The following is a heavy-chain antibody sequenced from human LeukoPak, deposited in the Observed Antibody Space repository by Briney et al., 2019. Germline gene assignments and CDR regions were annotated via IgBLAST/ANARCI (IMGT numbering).Heavy chain of an antibody. D-gene: IGHD3-3*01. CDR1: GGSISSSNYY. Sequence: SSETLSLTCTVSGGSISSSNYYWGWIRQPPGKGLEWIGYIFNSGSTYYNPSLKSRVTILVDTSKNQFSLKLSSVTAADTAVYYCARGHYDFWSGYTTRGWFDPWGQGTLVTVSS. CDR2: IFNSGST. CDR3: ARGHYDFWSGYTTRGWFDP. J-gene: IGHJ5*02. V-gene: IGHV4-39*07.